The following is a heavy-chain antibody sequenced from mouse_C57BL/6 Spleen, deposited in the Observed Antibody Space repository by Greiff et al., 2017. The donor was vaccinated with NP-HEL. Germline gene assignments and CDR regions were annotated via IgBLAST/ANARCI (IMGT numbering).Heavy chain of an antibody. J-gene: IGHJ3*01. Sequence: EVKLMESGGGLVKPGGSLKLSCAASGFTFSDYGMHWVRQAPEKGLEWVAYISSGSSTIYYADTVKGRFTISRDNAKNTLFLQMTSLRSEDTAMYYCARIYYDYFAWFAYWGQGTLVTVSA. V-gene: IGHV5-17*01. CDR1: GFTFSDYG. CDR2: ISSGSSTI. D-gene: IGHD2-4*01. CDR3: ARIYYDYFAWFAY.